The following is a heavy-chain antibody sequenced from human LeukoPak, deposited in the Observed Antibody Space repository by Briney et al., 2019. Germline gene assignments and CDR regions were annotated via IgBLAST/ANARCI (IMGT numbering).Heavy chain of an antibody. CDR1: GFNFDDYA. V-gene: IGHV3-9*01. J-gene: IGHJ4*02. CDR2: ISWNSDRI. CDR3: AKDKGSSWFYFDY. Sequence: PGGSLRLSCAASGFNFDDYAMYWVRQAPGKGLEWVSGISWNSDRIDYADSVKGRFTISRDNAKNSLYLQMNSLRAEDTALYYCAKDKGSSWFYFDYWGQGTLVTVSS. D-gene: IGHD6-13*01.